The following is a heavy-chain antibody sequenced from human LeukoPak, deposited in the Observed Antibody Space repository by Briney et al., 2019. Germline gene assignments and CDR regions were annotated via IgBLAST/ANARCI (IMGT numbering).Heavy chain of an antibody. CDR3: ARVGDSGYDVDYFDY. D-gene: IGHD5-12*01. V-gene: IGHV1-69*01. CDR1: GGTFSSYA. CDR2: IIPIFGTA. Sequence: SVRVSCKASGGTFSSYAISWVRQAPGQGLEWMGGIIPIFGTANYAQKFQGRVTITADESTSTAYMELSSLRSEDTAVYYCARVGDSGYDVDYFDYWGQGTLVTVSS. J-gene: IGHJ4*02.